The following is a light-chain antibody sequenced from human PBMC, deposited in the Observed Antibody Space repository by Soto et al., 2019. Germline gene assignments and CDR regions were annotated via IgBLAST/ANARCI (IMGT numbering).Light chain of an antibody. Sequence: DIQMAQSPSSLSASVGDRVTITCRASESINPNLNWFQQRPGTAPKLLIFAASGLQSWVPSRFSGSGSGTDFTLTINSLQPEDFATYFCQQSHSLPYTFGQGTKLEI. J-gene: IGKJ2*01. CDR1: ESINPN. CDR2: AAS. CDR3: QQSHSLPYT. V-gene: IGKV1-39*01.